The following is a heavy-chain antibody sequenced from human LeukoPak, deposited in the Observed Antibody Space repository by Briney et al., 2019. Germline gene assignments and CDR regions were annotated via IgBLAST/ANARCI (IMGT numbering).Heavy chain of an antibody. CDR1: GGSISSSSHY. Sequence: SETLSLTCTVSGGSISSSSHYWGWIRQPPGKGLEWIGSIYYSGSTYYNPSLKSRVTISVDTSKNQFSLKLSSVTAADTAVYYCASAPLQWLAFDYWGQGTLVTVSS. J-gene: IGHJ4*02. D-gene: IGHD6-19*01. CDR3: ASAPLQWLAFDY. V-gene: IGHV4-39*01. CDR2: IYYSGST.